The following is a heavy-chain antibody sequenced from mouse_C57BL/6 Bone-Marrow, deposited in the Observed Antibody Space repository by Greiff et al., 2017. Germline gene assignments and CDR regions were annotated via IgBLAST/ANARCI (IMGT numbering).Heavy chain of an antibody. J-gene: IGHJ4*01. CDR3: PRGLSMDY. D-gene: IGHD3-1*01. CDR1: GFTFSDYG. V-gene: IGHV5-17*01. Sequence: EVMLVESGGGLVKPGGSLKLSCAASGFTFSDYGMHWVRQAPEKGLEWVAYISNGNSTIYYADTVKGRFTISRDKAKNTLFLQMTRLSSEDTAMYYCPRGLSMDYWGQGTSVTVTS. CDR2: ISNGNSTI.